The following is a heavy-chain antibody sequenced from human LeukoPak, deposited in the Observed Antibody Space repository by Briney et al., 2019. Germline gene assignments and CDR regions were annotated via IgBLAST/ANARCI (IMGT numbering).Heavy chain of an antibody. D-gene: IGHD2-2*01. J-gene: IGHJ4*02. V-gene: IGHV3-23*01. CDR2: ISGSGGST. CDR3: ARDIVVVPAYYFDY. CDR1: GFTFSSHA. Sequence: PGGSLRLSCAASGFTFSSHAMSWVRQAPGKGLEWVSAISGSGGSTYYADSVKGRFTISRDNSKNTLYLQMNSLRAEDTAVYYCARDIVVVPAYYFDYWGQGTLVTVSS.